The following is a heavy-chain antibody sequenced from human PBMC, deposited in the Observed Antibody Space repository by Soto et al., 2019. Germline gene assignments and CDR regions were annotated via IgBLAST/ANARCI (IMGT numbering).Heavy chain of an antibody. J-gene: IGHJ6*03. Sequence: EVQLVESGGGLVQPGGSLRLSCAASGFTFSNYWMYWVRQAPGQGLEWVSRINSDGSVSSYADSVKGRLTISRDNCKNPLYLQMASLRAVDTAVYYCARGDGVGGTCYSMAGPFYSYMEVWGKGTTVTVFS. CDR1: GFTFSNYW. CDR3: ARGDGVGGTCYSMAGPFYSYMEV. D-gene: IGHD2-15*01. CDR2: INSDGSVS. V-gene: IGHV3-74*02.